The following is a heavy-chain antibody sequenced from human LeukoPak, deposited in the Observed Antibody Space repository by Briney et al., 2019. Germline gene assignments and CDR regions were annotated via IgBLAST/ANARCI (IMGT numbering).Heavy chain of an antibody. V-gene: IGHV3-23*01. CDR1: EFTFNTSA. CDR2: ISANGVIK. CDR3: AKFLGGGYSYGYSFDY. D-gene: IGHD5-18*01. Sequence: GGSLRLSCAASEFTFNTSAMSWIRQTPGRGLEWVSGISANGVIKYYADSVKGRFTLSRDNSKNTLYLQMSSLRADDTAVYYCAKFLGGGYSYGYSFDYWGQGTLVTVSS. J-gene: IGHJ4*02.